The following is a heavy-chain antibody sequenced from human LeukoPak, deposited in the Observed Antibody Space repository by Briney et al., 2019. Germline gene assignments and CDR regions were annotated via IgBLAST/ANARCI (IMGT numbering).Heavy chain of an antibody. V-gene: IGHV4-59*01. CDR2: IYYSGST. Sequence: KPSETLSLTCTVSGGSISSYYWSWIRQPPGKGLEWIGYIYYSGSTNYNPSLKSRVTISVDTSKNQFSLKLSSVTAADTAVYYCARVFRAARSLWYYYYMDVWGKGTTVTVSS. J-gene: IGHJ6*03. CDR1: GGSISSYY. CDR3: ARVFRAARSLWYYYYMDV. D-gene: IGHD6-6*01.